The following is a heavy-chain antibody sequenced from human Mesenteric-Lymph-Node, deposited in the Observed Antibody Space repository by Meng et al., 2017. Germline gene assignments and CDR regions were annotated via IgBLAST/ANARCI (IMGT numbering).Heavy chain of an antibody. CDR3: ARVLRYFDPIRYYFDY. CDR1: GYTFTNYD. V-gene: IGHV1-8*01. D-gene: IGHD3-9*01. CDR2: MNPNSGNT. Sequence: ASVKVSCKASGYTFTNYDINWVRQAPGQGLEWMGWMNPNSGNTGYAQKFQGRVTMTRSTSINTAYMELSSLRSDDTAVYYCARVLRYFDPIRYYFDYWGQGTLVTVSS. J-gene: IGHJ4*02.